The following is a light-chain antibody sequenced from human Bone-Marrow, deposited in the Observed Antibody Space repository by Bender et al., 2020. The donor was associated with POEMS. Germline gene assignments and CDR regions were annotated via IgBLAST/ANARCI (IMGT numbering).Light chain of an antibody. Sequence: QSALTQPASVSASPGQSISISCTTTSSDVGGYNYVSWYQQHPGKAPKLLLYGVSSRPSGVSNRFSGSKSGNTASLTISGLQTEDEADYYCSSYARGSTLVFGGGTKLTVL. CDR3: SSYARGSTLV. J-gene: IGLJ2*01. V-gene: IGLV2-14*03. CDR2: GVS. CDR1: SSDVGGYNY.